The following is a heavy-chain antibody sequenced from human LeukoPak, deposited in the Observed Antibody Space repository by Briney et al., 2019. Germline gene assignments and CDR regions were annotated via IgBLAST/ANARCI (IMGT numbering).Heavy chain of an antibody. D-gene: IGHD2-2*01. CDR1: GFTFSSYG. V-gene: IGHV3-30*02. Sequence: GGSLRLSCAASGFTFSSYGMHWVRQAPGKGVEGVAFIRYDGSNKYYADSVKGRFTISRDNSKKTLYLQMNSLRAEDTAVYYCARGPLGYCSSTSCYLHPFDYWGQGTLVTVSS. CDR3: ARGPLGYCSSTSCYLHPFDY. J-gene: IGHJ4*02. CDR2: IRYDGSNK.